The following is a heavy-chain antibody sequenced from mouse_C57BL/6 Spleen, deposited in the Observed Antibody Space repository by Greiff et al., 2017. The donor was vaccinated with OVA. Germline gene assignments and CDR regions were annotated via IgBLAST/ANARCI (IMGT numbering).Heavy chain of an antibody. D-gene: IGHD3-1*01. J-gene: IGHJ3*01. CDR3: ARPASSAWFAY. Sequence: VHVKQSGPELVKPGASVKISCKASGYSFTGYYMNWVKQSPEKSLEWIVEINPSTGGTTYNQKFKAKATLTVDKSSSTAYMQLKSLTSEDSAVYYCARPASSAWFAYWGQGTLVTVSA. CDR2: INPSTGGT. CDR1: GYSFTGYY. V-gene: IGHV1-42*01.